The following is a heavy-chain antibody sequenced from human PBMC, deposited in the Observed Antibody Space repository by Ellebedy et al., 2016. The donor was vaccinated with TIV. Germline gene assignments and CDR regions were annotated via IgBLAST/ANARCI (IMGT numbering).Heavy chain of an antibody. CDR1: GYSINSGYY. D-gene: IGHD6-19*01. J-gene: IGHJ5*02. Sequence: MPSETLSLTCTVSGYSINSGYYWGWIRQPPGKGLEWIGSIHHSGSTYYNPSLKSRVTISVDTSKNQFSLKLSSVTAADTAVYYCARGYSSGWYNWFDPWGQGTLVTVSS. CDR3: ARGYSSGWYNWFDP. CDR2: IHHSGST. V-gene: IGHV4-38-2*02.